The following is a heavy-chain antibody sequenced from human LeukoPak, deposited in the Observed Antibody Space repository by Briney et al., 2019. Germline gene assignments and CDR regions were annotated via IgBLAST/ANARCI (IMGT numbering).Heavy chain of an antibody. D-gene: IGHD6-19*01. CDR3: ARWRVADTRYYGMDV. Sequence: PGRSLRLSCAASGFTFSSYSMNWVCQAPGKGLGWVSSISSSSSDIYYADSVKGLFTISRDNAKNSLYLQMNSLRAEDTAVYYCARWRVADTRYYGMDVWGQGTTVAVSS. CDR2: ISSSSSDI. J-gene: IGHJ6*02. V-gene: IGHV3-21*01. CDR1: GFTFSSYS.